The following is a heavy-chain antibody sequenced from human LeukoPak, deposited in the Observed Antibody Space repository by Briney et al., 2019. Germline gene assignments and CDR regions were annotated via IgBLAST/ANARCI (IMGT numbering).Heavy chain of an antibody. Sequence: EASVTVSCTASGYTFTSYGISWVRQAPGQGLEWVGWISAYNGNTNYAQKLQGRVTMTTDTSTSTAYMELRSLRSDDTAVYYCARDIRPSVLGYDFWSGYSRALDYWGQGTLVTVSS. D-gene: IGHD3-3*01. CDR3: ARDIRPSVLGYDFWSGYSRALDY. CDR1: GYTFTSYG. J-gene: IGHJ4*02. V-gene: IGHV1-18*01. CDR2: ISAYNGNT.